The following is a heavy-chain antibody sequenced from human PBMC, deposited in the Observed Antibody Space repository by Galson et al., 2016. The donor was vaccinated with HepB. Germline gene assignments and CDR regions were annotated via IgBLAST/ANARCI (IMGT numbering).Heavy chain of an antibody. CDR1: EFTFNNCP. D-gene: IGHD1-26*01. CDR3: AREWELGGYFDY. Sequence: SLRLSCAASEFTFNNCPLHWVRQAPGKGLEWVAVLSHDGVTKFYADSVRARFTISRDKSKTTVYLQMDGLSAEDTAVYYCAREWELGGYFDYWCQGTLVTVSS. J-gene: IGHJ4*02. CDR2: LSHDGVTK. V-gene: IGHV3-30-3*01.